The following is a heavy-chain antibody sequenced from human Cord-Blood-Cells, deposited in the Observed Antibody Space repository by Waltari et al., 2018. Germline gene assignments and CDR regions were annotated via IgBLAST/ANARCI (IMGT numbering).Heavy chain of an antibody. V-gene: IGHV3-30-3*01. J-gene: IGHJ4*02. Sequence: QVQLVESGGGVVQPGRSLRLSCAASGFTFSSYAMHWVRQAPGKGLEWVAGISYEGSNKYYADSVKGRFTISRDNSKNTLYLQMNSLRAEDTAVYYCARGSRGSQQLDYWGQGTLVTVSS. CDR1: GFTFSSYA. CDR3: ARGSRGSQQLDY. CDR2: ISYEGSNK. D-gene: IGHD6-13*01.